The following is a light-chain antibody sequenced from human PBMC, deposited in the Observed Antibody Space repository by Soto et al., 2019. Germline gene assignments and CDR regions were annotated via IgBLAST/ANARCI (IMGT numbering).Light chain of an antibody. CDR2: DAS. V-gene: IGKV1-33*01. CDR1: QDISYY. Sequence: DFQVPQSPSSLSASVGDRLTITCQASQDISYYLNWYQQKPGAAPKLLIYDASNLQAGVPSRFSGSGSGTEFTFTISSLQPEDVATYYCQQCDNIPLTFGGGTKVDIK. J-gene: IGKJ4*01. CDR3: QQCDNIPLT.